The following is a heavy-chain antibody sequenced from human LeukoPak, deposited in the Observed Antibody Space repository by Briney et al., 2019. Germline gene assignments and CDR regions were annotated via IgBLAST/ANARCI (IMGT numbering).Heavy chain of an antibody. J-gene: IGHJ4*02. CDR3: ARLLPIAAAGGHYFDY. D-gene: IGHD6-13*01. CDR1: GGSFISGIYY. Sequence: SETLSLTCNVSGGSFISGIYYWGWVRQPPGKGLEWIASIYYRGSTYYNQSLKSRVTISVDTSRKQFSLKVTSVTAADTAVYYCARLLPIAAAGGHYFDYWGQGTLVTVFS. CDR2: IYYRGST. V-gene: IGHV4-39*01.